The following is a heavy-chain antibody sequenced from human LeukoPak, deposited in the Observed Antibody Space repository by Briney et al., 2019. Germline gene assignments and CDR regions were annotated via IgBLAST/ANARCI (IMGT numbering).Heavy chain of an antibody. J-gene: IGHJ4*02. Sequence: SETLSLTCTVSGGSISSYYWSWIRQPPGKGLEWIGYIYYSGTTKYNPSLESRVTISVDTSKNQFSLNLTSMTAADTAVYFCARDPSWTRGYFDYWGQGTLVTVSS. V-gene: IGHV4-59*01. CDR2: IYYSGTT. CDR1: GGSISSYY. D-gene: IGHD2-2*01. CDR3: ARDPSWTRGYFDY.